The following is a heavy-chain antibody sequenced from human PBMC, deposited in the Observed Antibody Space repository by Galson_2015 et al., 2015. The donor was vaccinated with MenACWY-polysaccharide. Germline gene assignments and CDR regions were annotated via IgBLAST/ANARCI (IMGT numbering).Heavy chain of an antibody. D-gene: IGHD5-12*01. Sequence: LRLSCAASGFTFSTYWMPWVRQAPGKGLVWVSRIKSDGSSTNYADSVKGRFTISRDNAKNTLYLQMNSLRAEDTALYYCARGYSAYDWGQGTLVTVSA. CDR1: GFTFSTYW. V-gene: IGHV3-74*01. J-gene: IGHJ4*02. CDR2: IKSDGSST. CDR3: ARGYSAYD.